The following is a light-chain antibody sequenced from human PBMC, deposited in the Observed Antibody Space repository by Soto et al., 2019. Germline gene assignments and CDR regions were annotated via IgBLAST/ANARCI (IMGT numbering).Light chain of an antibody. CDR1: SSNIGVNF. V-gene: IGLV1-47*01. Sequence: QSVLTQPPSASGTPGQRVIISCSGSSSNIGVNFVSWYQQRPGTAPKLLIYKTAQRPSGVPDRFSGSTSGTSASLAISGLLFYDESDYYCAAWDDSLKVSVFGDGTKLTVL. CDR3: AAWDDSLKVSV. J-gene: IGLJ1*01. CDR2: KTA.